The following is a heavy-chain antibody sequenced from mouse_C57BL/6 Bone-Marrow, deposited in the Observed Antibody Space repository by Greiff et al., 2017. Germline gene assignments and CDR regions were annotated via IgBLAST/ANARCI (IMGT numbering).Heavy chain of an antibody. D-gene: IGHD4-1*01. Sequence: VQLQQSGPGLVKPSQSLSLTCSVTGYSITSGYYWNWIRQFPGNKLEWMGYISYDGSNNYNPSLKNRISITRDTSKNQFFLKLNSVTTEDTATYYCARVWGFAYWGQGTLVTVSA. CDR1: GYSITSGYY. J-gene: IGHJ3*01. CDR3: ARVWGFAY. CDR2: ISYDGSN. V-gene: IGHV3-6*01.